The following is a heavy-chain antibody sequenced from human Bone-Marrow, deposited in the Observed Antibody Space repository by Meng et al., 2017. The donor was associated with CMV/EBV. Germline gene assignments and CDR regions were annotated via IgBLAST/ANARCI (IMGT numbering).Heavy chain of an antibody. CDR2: INQDGRTT. Sequence: GESLKISCAASGFTFSNFWMHWVRQVSGKGLVWVSRINQDGRTTSDADFVRGRFTISRDNAKNTLYLQMNSLRAEDTAVYYCARDAAPWRGATPDYWGQGTLVTVSS. V-gene: IGHV3-74*01. CDR1: GFTFSNFW. D-gene: IGHD1-26*01. CDR3: ARDAAPWRGATPDY. J-gene: IGHJ4*02.